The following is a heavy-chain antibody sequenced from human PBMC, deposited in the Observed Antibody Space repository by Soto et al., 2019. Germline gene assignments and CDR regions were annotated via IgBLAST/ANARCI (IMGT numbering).Heavy chain of an antibody. CDR1: GGSVSSGSYY. CDR3: ARGGRTSPRCYDFWSGYIHGMDV. V-gene: IGHV4-61*01. D-gene: IGHD3-3*01. CDR2: IYYSGST. J-gene: IGHJ6*02. Sequence: PSETLSLTCTVSGGSVSSGSYYWSWIRQPPGKGLEWIGYIYYSGSTNYNPSLKSRVTISVDTSKNQFSLKLSSVTAADTAVYYCARGGRTSPRCYDFWSGYIHGMDVWGQGTTVTVSS.